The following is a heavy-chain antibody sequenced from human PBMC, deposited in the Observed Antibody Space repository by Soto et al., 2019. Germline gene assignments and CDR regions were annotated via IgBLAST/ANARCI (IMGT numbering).Heavy chain of an antibody. D-gene: IGHD6-13*01. CDR3: ARQQRLVLNAFDI. Sequence: SGNPYFSCTVSGFSSSSRDCTSFRERPGKGLEWIGYIYYSGSTNYNPSLKSRVTISVDTSKNQFSLKLSSVTAADTAVYYCARQQRLVLNAFDIWGQGT. J-gene: IGHJ3*02. V-gene: IGHV4-59*11. CDR1: GFSSSSRD. CDR2: IYYSGST.